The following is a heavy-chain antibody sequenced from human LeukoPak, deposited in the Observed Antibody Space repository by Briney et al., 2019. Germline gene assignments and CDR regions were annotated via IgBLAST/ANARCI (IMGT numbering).Heavy chain of an antibody. CDR3: ARDLNSVVVVAAADCFDY. Sequence: TGGSLRLSCAASGFTFSSYGMHWVRQAPGKGLEWVAVIWYDGSNKYYADSVKGRFTISRDNSKNTLYLQMNSLRAEDTAVYYCARDLNSVVVVAAADCFDYWGQGTLVTVSS. CDR2: IWYDGSNK. V-gene: IGHV3-33*01. CDR1: GFTFSSYG. J-gene: IGHJ4*02. D-gene: IGHD2-15*01.